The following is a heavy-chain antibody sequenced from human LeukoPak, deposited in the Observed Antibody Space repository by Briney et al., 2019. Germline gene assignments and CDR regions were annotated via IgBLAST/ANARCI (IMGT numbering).Heavy chain of an antibody. Sequence: ASVKVSCKASGYTFTSYGISWVRQAPGQGLEWMGWISAYNGNTNYAQKLQGRVTMTTDTSTSTAYMELRSLRSDDTAVYYCARDNYYGSRGYSGYWGQGTLVTVSS. J-gene: IGHJ4*02. V-gene: IGHV1-18*01. D-gene: IGHD3-22*01. CDR1: GYTFTSYG. CDR2: ISAYNGNT. CDR3: ARDNYYGSRGYSGY.